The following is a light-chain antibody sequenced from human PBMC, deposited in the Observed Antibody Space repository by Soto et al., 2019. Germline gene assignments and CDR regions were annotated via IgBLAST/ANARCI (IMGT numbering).Light chain of an antibody. CDR3: QSYESSLSAS. J-gene: IGLJ1*01. CDR2: GNS. CDR1: SSNIGAGYD. Sequence: QSVLTQPPSVSGAPGQRVTISCTGSSSNIGAGYDVHWYQQLPGTAPKLLIYGNSNRPSGVPDRFSGSKSGTSASLAITGLQAEDEADYYCQSYESSLSASFGTGTKVTVL. V-gene: IGLV1-40*01.